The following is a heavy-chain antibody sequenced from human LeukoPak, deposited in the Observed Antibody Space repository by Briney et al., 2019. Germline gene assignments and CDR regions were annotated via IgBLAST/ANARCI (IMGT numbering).Heavy chain of an antibody. CDR2: INPYNGNT. CDR1: GYTFKSYG. J-gene: IGHJ4*02. D-gene: IGHD4/OR15-4a*01. CDR3: ARDPDGARDFDY. Sequence: GASVKVSCKASGYTFKSYGISWVRQAPGQGLEWMGWINPYNGNTNYAQKFRGRVTMTTDTSTSTAYMELRSPRSDDTAVYYCARDPDGARDFDYWGQGTLVTVSS. V-gene: IGHV1-18*01.